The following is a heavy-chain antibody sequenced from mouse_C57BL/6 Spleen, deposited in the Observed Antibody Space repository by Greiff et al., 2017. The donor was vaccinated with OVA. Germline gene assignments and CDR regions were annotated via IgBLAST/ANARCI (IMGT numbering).Heavy chain of an antibody. CDR2: INPNNGGT. CDR1: GYTFTDYY. CDR3: ARRKSFDY. Sequence: VQLQQSGPELVKPGASVKISCKASGYTFTDYYMNWVKQSPGKSLEWIGDINPNNGGTSYNQKFKGKATLTVDKSSSTAYMELRSLTSEDSAVYYCARRKSFDYWGQGTTLTVSS. J-gene: IGHJ2*01. V-gene: IGHV1-26*01.